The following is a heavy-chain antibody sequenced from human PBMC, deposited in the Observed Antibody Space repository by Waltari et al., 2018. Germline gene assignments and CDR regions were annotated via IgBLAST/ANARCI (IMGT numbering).Heavy chain of an antibody. CDR2: IIPIFGTA. CDR3: ARGEGMVQGVTPLYYYYGMDV. D-gene: IGHD3-10*01. V-gene: IGHV1-69*13. CDR1: GGTFSSYA. J-gene: IGHJ6*02. Sequence: QVQLVQSGAEVKKPGSSVKVSCKASGGTFSSYAISWVRPAPGQGLEWMGGIIPIFGTANYAQKFQGRVTITADESTSTAYMELSSLRSEDTAVYYCARGEGMVQGVTPLYYYYGMDVWGQGTTVTVSS.